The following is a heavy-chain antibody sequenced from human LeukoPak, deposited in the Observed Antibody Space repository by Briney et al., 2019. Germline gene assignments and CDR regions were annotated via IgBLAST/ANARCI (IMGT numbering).Heavy chain of an antibody. D-gene: IGHD6-13*01. CDR1: GGSISSYY. CDR3: ARHLAAAGDNWFDP. V-gene: IGHV4-59*08. J-gene: IGHJ5*02. CDR2: IYYSGST. Sequence: SETLSLTCTVSGGSISSYYWSWIRQPPGKGLEWIGYIYYSGSTNYNPSLKNRVTISVDTSKTQFSLKLSSVTAADTAVYYCARHLAAAGDNWFDPWGQGTLVTVSS.